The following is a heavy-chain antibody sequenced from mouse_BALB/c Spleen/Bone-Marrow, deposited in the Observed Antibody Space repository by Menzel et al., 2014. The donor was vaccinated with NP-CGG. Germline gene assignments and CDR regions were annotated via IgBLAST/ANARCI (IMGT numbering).Heavy chain of an antibody. J-gene: IGHJ2*01. CDR2: IDPANGNT. CDR1: GFDIKDTY. CDR3: ASYDYGCYFDY. Sequence: SGAELVKPGASVKLSCTASGFDIKDTYMHWVKQRPEQGLEWIGRIDPANGNTKYDPKFQGKATITADTSSNTAYLQLSSLTSEDTAVYYCASYDYGCYFDYWGQGTTLTVSS. D-gene: IGHD2-4*01. V-gene: IGHV14-3*02.